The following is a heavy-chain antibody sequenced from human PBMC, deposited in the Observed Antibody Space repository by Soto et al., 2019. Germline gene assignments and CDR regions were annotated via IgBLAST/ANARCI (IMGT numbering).Heavy chain of an antibody. J-gene: IGHJ5*02. Sequence: QVQLVESGGGVVQPGRSLRLSCAASGFTFSSYAMHWVRQAPGKGLEWVAVISYDGSNKYYADSVKGRFTISRDNSKNTLYLQMNSLGAEDTAVYYCVLLGNWFDPWGQGTLVTVCS. V-gene: IGHV3-30-3*01. CDR2: ISYDGSNK. CDR1: GFTFSSYA. D-gene: IGHD2-8*02. CDR3: VLLGNWFDP.